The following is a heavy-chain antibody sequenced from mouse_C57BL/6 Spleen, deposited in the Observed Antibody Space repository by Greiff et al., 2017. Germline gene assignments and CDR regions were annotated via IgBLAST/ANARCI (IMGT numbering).Heavy chain of an antibody. D-gene: IGHD1-1*01. CDR1: GYTFTSYW. CDR2: MYPGSGST. J-gene: IGHJ2*01. V-gene: IGHV1-55*01. Sequence: QVQLQQPGAELVKPGASVKMSCKASGYTFTSYWITWVKQRPGQGLEWIGDMYPGSGSTNYNEKFKSKATLTVDTSSSTAYMQLSSLTSEDSAVYYCARVYGSSYPYYFDYWGQGTTLTVSS. CDR3: ARVYGSSYPYYFDY.